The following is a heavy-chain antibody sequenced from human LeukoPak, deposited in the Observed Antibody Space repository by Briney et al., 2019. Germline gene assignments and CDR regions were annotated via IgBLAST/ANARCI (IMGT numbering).Heavy chain of an antibody. Sequence: ASVKVSCKASGYTFTGYYMHWVRQAPGQGLEWVGWINPNSGGTNYAQKFQGRVTMTRDTSISTAYMELSRLRSDDTAVYYCARVEVFWSGYYIYWGQGTLVTVSS. CDR1: GYTFTGYY. CDR2: INPNSGGT. D-gene: IGHD3-3*01. CDR3: ARVEVFWSGYYIY. J-gene: IGHJ4*02. V-gene: IGHV1-2*02.